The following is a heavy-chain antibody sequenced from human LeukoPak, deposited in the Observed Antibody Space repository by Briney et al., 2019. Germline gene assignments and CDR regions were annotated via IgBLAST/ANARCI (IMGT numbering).Heavy chain of an antibody. CDR1: GFIFSDYY. CDR3: ARDGGSGWSDYFDY. Sequence: PGGSLRLSCAASGFIFSDYYMSWIRQAPGKGLEWVANIKQDGSEKYYVDSVKGRFTISRDNAKNSLYLQMNSLRAEDTAVYYCARDGGSGWSDYFDYWGQGTLVTVSS. D-gene: IGHD6-19*01. CDR2: IKQDGSEK. J-gene: IGHJ4*02. V-gene: IGHV3-7*01.